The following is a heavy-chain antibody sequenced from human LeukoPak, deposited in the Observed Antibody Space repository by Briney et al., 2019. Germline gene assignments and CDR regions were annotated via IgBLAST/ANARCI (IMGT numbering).Heavy chain of an antibody. CDR1: GGSISSYY. Sequence: ETLSLTCTVSGGSISSYYWSWVRQAPGKGLEWVSAITGSGGSTYCADSVKGRFTISRDNSKNRMYLQMNSLRADDTAVYYCAKVAGSGSSSKHIDYWGQGTLVTVSS. D-gene: IGHD1-26*01. CDR3: AKVAGSGSSSKHIDY. V-gene: IGHV3-23*01. CDR2: ITGSGGST. J-gene: IGHJ4*02.